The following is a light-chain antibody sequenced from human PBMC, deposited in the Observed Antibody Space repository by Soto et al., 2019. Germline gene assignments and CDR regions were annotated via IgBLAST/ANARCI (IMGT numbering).Light chain of an antibody. CDR2: EVS. Sequence: LTHPPPAFMSPGQSLTISFTGTSSDVGGYNYVSWYQQHPGKAPKLMIYEVSKRPSGVPDRFSGSKSGDTASLTVSGLQAEDEADYYCSSYAGSNNLGVFGTGTKVTVL. J-gene: IGLJ1*01. CDR3: SSYAGSNNLGV. CDR1: SSDVGGYNY. V-gene: IGLV2-8*02.